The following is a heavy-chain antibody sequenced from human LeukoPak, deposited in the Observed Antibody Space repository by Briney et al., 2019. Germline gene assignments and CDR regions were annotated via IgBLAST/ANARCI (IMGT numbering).Heavy chain of an antibody. Sequence: SETLSLTCTVSGYSISSGYYWGWIRQPPGKGLEWIGSIYHSGSTYYNPSLKSRATISVDTSKNQFSLELSSVTAADTAVYYCARYRWGDPFDIWGQGTMVTVSS. J-gene: IGHJ3*02. D-gene: IGHD3-16*02. CDR3: ARYRWGDPFDI. CDR1: GYSISSGYY. CDR2: IYHSGST. V-gene: IGHV4-38-2*02.